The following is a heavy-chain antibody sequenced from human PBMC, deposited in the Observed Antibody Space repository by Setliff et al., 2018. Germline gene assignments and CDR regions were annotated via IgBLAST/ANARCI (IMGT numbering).Heavy chain of an antibody. J-gene: IGHJ6*03. CDR2: IYSSGST. Sequence: SETLSLTCTVSGGSISSGGYYWSWIRQHPGQGLEWIGYIYSSGSTNYNPSLTSRVTLTVEPSTKQFSLKVSSVTAADTAVYYCARAPPKRYSGSYEYFYMDVWGKGTTVTVSS. V-gene: IGHV4-61*08. CDR1: GGSISSGGYY. D-gene: IGHD1-26*01. CDR3: ARAPPKRYSGSYEYFYMDV.